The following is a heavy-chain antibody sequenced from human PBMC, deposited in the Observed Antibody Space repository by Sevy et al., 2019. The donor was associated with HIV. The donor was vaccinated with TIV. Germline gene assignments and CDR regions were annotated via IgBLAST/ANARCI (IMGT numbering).Heavy chain of an antibody. J-gene: IGHJ4*02. CDR3: ARDSGSGSYLKGGFDY. V-gene: IGHV3-21*01. Sequence: GGSLRLSCAASGFTFSSYSMNWVRQAPGKGLEWVSSISSSSSYIYYADSVKGRFTISRDNAKNSLYLQMNSLGAEDTAVYYCARDSGSGSYLKGGFDYWGQGTLVTVSS. D-gene: IGHD3-10*01. CDR1: GFTFSSYS. CDR2: ISSSSSYI.